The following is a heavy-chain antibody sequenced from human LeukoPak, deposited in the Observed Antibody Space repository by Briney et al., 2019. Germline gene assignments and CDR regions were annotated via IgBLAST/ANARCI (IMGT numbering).Heavy chain of an antibody. J-gene: IGHJ4*02. D-gene: IGHD2-8*02. CDR1: GFPFTSGFTFSDYY. Sequence: GGSLRLSCAASGFPFTSGFTFSDYYMSWIRQAPGKGLEWVSYISSTSTYTNYADSVKGRFTISRDNANNSVYLQMNSLRADDTAIYYCARGGTGAFDYWGQGTLITVSS. V-gene: IGHV3-11*06. CDR2: ISSTSTYT. CDR3: ARGGTGAFDY.